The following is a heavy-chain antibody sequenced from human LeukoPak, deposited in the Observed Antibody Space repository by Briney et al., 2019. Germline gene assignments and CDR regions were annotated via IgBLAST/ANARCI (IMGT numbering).Heavy chain of an antibody. CDR1: GFTFSSYA. V-gene: IGHV3-23*01. CDR2: ISGSGGST. D-gene: IGHD3-22*01. CDR3: AKDGHYDSRGSFDY. Sequence: PGGSLRLSCAASGFTFSSYATSWVRQAPGKGLEWVSAISGSGGSTYYADSVKGRFTISRDNSKNTLYLQMNSLRAEDTAVYYCAKDGHYDSRGSFDYWGQGTLVTVSS. J-gene: IGHJ4*02.